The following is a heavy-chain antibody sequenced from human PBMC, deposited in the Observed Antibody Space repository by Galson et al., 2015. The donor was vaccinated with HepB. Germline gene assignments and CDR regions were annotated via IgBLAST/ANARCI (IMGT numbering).Heavy chain of an antibody. CDR3: IRPETTPIL. D-gene: IGHD4-17*01. CDR1: GFTFSGSA. J-gene: IGHJ4*02. CDR2: IRTKPNNYAT. V-gene: IGHV3-73*01. Sequence: SLRLSCAASGFTFSGSALHWVRQASGKGLEWVARIRTKPNNYATTYGAAVKGRVNVSRDDSKNTAFLQMNSLRTEDTAVYYCIRPETTPILGGQGTLVIVSS.